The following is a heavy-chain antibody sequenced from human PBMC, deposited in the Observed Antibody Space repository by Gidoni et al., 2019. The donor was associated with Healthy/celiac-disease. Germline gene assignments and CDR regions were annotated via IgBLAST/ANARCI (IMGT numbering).Heavy chain of an antibody. V-gene: IGHV4-34*01. CDR3: ARGGRRGYCSSTSCHPPYYMDV. CDR1: GGSFSGYY. D-gene: IGHD2-2*01. J-gene: IGHJ6*03. CDR2: INHSGST. Sequence: QVQLQQSGAGLLKPSETLSLTCAVYGGSFSGYYWSWIRQPPGQGLEWIGEINHSGSTNYNTSLKGRVTISVDTTKNQFSLKLSSVTAADTAVYYCARGGRRGYCSSTSCHPPYYMDVWGKGTTVTVSS.